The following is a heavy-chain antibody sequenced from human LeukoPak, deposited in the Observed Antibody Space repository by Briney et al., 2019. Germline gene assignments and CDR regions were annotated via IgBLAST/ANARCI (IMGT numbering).Heavy chain of an antibody. CDR2: IKPDGGEK. D-gene: IGHD2-2*01. J-gene: IGHJ4*02. CDR3: ARGAPYCSPTSCIGLDY. CDR1: GFTFSDYW. Sequence: GGSLRLSCAASGFTFSDYWMTWVRQAPGKGLEWVANIKPDGGEKYCVDSLKGRFTISRDNAKNSLYLQLNSLRAEDTAVYYCARGAPYCSPTSCIGLDYWGQGTLVAVSS. V-gene: IGHV3-7*01.